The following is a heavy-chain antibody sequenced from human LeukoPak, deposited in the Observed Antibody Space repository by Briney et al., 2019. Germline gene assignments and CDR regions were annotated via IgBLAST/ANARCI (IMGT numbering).Heavy chain of an antibody. D-gene: IGHD3-16*01. J-gene: IGHJ4*02. CDR1: GYTFTSYG. Sequence: ASVKVSCKASGYTFTSYGISWVRQAPGQGLEWMGWISAYNGNTNYAQKLQGRATMTTDTSTSTAYMELSRLRSDDTAVYYCARVRYRLAETYIDYWGQGTLVTVSS. CDR3: ARVRYRLAETYIDY. V-gene: IGHV1-18*01. CDR2: ISAYNGNT.